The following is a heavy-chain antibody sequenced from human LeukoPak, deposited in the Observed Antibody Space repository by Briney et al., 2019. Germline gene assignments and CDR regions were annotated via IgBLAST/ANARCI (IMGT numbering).Heavy chain of an antibody. Sequence: SVKVSCKASGGTFSSYAISWVRQAPGQGLEWMGRIIPILGIANYAQKFQGRVTITADKSTSTAYMELSSLRSEDTAVYYCAREIAVAGIGGFDPWGQGTLVTVSS. J-gene: IGHJ5*02. CDR2: IIPILGIA. V-gene: IGHV1-69*04. D-gene: IGHD6-19*01. CDR1: GGTFSSYA. CDR3: AREIAVAGIGGFDP.